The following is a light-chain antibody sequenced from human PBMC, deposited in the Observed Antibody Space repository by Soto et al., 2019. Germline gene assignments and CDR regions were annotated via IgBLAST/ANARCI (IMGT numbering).Light chain of an antibody. Sequence: EIVLTQSPATLSLSPGERATLSCRASQSVSSYLAWYQQKPGQAPGLLIYDASNRATGIPARFSGSGSGTDFTLTISSLEPEDFAVYYCQQRSNWPPDTFGGGTKVEIK. CDR1: QSVSSY. CDR2: DAS. CDR3: QQRSNWPPDT. J-gene: IGKJ4*01. V-gene: IGKV3-11*01.